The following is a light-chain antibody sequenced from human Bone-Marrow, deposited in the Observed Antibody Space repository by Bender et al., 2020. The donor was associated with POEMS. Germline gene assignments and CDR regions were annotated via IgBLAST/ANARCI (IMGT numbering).Light chain of an antibody. Sequence: QSALTQPRSVSGSPGQSVTISCTGTISDVGAYDYVSWYQQHPDKAPKLMIFGVNQRPSGVPDRFSGSKSGNTASLTISGLQPDDEADYYCCSYAGSLRIFGGGTKVTVL. V-gene: IGLV2-11*01. CDR3: CSYAGSLRI. CDR2: GVN. CDR1: ISDVGAYDY. J-gene: IGLJ2*01.